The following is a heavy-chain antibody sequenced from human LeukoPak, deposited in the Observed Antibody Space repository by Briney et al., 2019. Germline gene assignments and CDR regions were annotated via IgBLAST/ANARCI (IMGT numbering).Heavy chain of an antibody. Sequence: SETLYLTCTVSCGYISSFYWTWIRQPPGKGLEWIGYIYSSGTTNYNPSLKSRVTISVHTSKNQFSLKLTSVTAADTAVYYWARNPGGNSDYWGQGTLVTVSS. CDR2: IYSSGTT. J-gene: IGHJ4*02. CDR1: CGYISSFY. D-gene: IGHD4-23*01. V-gene: IGHV4-59*01. CDR3: ARNPGGNSDY.